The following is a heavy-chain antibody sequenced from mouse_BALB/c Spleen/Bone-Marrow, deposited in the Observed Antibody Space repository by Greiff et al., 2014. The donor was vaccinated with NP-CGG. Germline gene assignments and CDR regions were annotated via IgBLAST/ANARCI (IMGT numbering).Heavy chain of an antibody. CDR1: GFSLSRYS. V-gene: IGHV2-6-4*01. CDR3: ARNIHITTWMDY. Sequence: VQLVESGPGLVAPSQSLSITCTVSGFSLSRYSVHWVRQPPGKGLEWLGMIWGGGSTDYNSALKSRLSISKDNSKSQVFLKMNSLQTDATAMYYCARNIHITTWMDYWGQGTSVTVSS. D-gene: IGHD1-2*01. J-gene: IGHJ4*01. CDR2: IWGGGST.